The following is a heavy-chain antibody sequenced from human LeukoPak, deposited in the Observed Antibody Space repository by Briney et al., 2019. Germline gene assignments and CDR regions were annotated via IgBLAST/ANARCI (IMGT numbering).Heavy chain of an antibody. CDR1: GFTLSSYA. Sequence: GGSLRLSCAASGFTLSSYAMSWVRQAPGKGLEWVSAISGSGGSTYYADSVKGRFTISRDNSKNTLYLQMNSLRAEDTAVYYCAKALGGYSGYDPKDAFDIWGQGTMVTVSS. CDR2: ISGSGGST. V-gene: IGHV3-23*01. D-gene: IGHD5-12*01. J-gene: IGHJ3*02. CDR3: AKALGGYSGYDPKDAFDI.